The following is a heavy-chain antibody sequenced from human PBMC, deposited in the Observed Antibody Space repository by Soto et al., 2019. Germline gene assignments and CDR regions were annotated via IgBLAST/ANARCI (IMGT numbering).Heavy chain of an antibody. D-gene: IGHD3-22*01. J-gene: IGHJ4*02. CDR3: VTGHSDSYYYFDY. CDR1: GFTFKGAW. V-gene: IGHV3-23*01. Sequence: GGSLRLSCVASGFTFKGAWMSWVRQAPGKGLKWVSSIRGSGGDTYYADSVRGRFTISRDNSKNTLYLQMNSLRVEDTAVYYCVTGHSDSYYYFDYWGQGTLVTVSS. CDR2: IRGSGGDT.